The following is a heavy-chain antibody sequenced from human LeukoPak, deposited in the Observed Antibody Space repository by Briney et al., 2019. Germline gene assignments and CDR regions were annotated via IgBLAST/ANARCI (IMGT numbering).Heavy chain of an antibody. D-gene: IGHD3-9*01. CDR2: ISYDGSNK. V-gene: IGHV3-30-3*01. CDR1: GFTFSSYA. Sequence: QPGRSLRLSCAASGFTFSSYAMHWVRQAPGKGLEWVAVISYDGSNKYYADSVKGRFTISRDNSKNTLYLQMNSLRSEDTAVYYCARDHFDWFGPQNAVYDAFDIWGQGTMVTVSS. CDR3: ARDHFDWFGPQNAVYDAFDI. J-gene: IGHJ3*02.